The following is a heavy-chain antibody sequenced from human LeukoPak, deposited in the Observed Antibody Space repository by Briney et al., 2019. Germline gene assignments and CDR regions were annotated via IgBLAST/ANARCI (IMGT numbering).Heavy chain of an antibody. V-gene: IGHV4-59*01. CDR1: GDSISRYF. Sequence: SETLSLTCSVSGDSISRYFWAWIRQPPGKGLEWIGYVCYNGTTNYNPSLRNRVAISIDTSKNQFSLKLNSATAADTAVYYCASTYSSGWYFDYWGQGTLVTVSS. J-gene: IGHJ4*02. CDR3: ASTYSSGWYFDY. CDR2: VCYNGTT. D-gene: IGHD6-19*01.